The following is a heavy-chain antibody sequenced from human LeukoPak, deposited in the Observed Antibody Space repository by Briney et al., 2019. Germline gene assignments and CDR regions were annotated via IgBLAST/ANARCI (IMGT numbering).Heavy chain of an antibody. J-gene: IGHJ6*02. D-gene: IGHD2-15*01. CDR1: GGTFSSYA. CDR3: ARLSDCSGGSCYSYYYYGMDV. CDR2: IIPIFGIA. Sequence: ASVKVSCTASGGTFSSYAISWVRQAPGQGLEWMGRIIPIFGIANYAQKFQGRVTITADKSTSTAYMELSSLRSEDTAVYYCARLSDCSGGSCYSYYYYGMDVWGQGTTVTVSS. V-gene: IGHV1-69*04.